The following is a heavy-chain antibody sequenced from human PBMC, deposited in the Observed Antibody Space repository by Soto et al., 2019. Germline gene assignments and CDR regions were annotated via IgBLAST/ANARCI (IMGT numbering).Heavy chain of an antibody. J-gene: IGHJ6*02. V-gene: IGHV1-69*01. Sequence: QVQLVQSGAEVRKPGSSVKVSCKASGGTFSTYAVIWVRQAPGQGLEWMGGIIPISGTTYYAQRSQGTVTLTADEPTSTTYMELSSVKPDDTAVYYCARGYCSGGNCYSGMDVWGQGTTVTVSS. CDR3: ARGYCSGGNCYSGMDV. CDR1: GGTFSTYA. CDR2: IIPISGTT. D-gene: IGHD2-15*01.